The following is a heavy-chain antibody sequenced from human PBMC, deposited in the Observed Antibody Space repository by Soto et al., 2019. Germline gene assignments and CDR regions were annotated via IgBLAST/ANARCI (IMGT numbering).Heavy chain of an antibody. CDR2: ISSSSSYI. CDR3: ARGRGVPMPYYYYGMDV. Sequence: GGSLRLSCAASGFTFSSYSMNWVRQAPGKGLEWVSSISSSSSYIYYADSVKGRFTISRDNAKNSLYLQMNSLRAEDTAVYYCARGRGVPMPYYYYGMDVWGQGTTVTVSS. D-gene: IGHD3-10*01. CDR1: GFTFSSYS. J-gene: IGHJ6*02. V-gene: IGHV3-21*01.